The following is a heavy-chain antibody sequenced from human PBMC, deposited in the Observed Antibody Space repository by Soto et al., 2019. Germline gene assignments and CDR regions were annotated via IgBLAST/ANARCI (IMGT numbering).Heavy chain of an antibody. Sequence: QVQLEESGGGVVQPGRSLRLSCAASGFTFSSYGMHWVRQAPGKGLEWVAVISYDGSNKYQADSVKGRFTISRDNSKNTLYLQMNSLRAEDTAVYYCAKDHGYSSFCVDYWGQGTLVTVSS. D-gene: IGHD6-19*01. CDR3: AKDHGYSSFCVDY. V-gene: IGHV3-30*18. J-gene: IGHJ4*02. CDR2: ISYDGSNK. CDR1: GFTFSSYG.